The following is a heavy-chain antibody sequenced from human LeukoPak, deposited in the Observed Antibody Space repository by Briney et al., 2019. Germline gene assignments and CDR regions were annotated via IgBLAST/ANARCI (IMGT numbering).Heavy chain of an antibody. J-gene: IGHJ4*02. Sequence: SETLSLTCTVSGGSISSGNYFWGWIRQPPGKGLGWIGNIYYSGNIHYNPSLKSRVTISVDTSKNQFSLNLSSVTAADTAVYYCARSYYDSSGPPGYWGQGTLVTVSS. D-gene: IGHD3-22*01. V-gene: IGHV4-39*01. CDR1: GGSISSGNYF. CDR3: ARSYYDSSGPPGY. CDR2: IYYSGNI.